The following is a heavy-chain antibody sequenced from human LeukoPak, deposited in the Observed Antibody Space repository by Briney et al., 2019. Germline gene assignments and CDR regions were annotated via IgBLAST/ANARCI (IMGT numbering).Heavy chain of an antibody. J-gene: IGHJ6*04. Sequence: GGSLRLSCAASGFTFSSYSMNWVRQAPGKGLEWVSSISSSSSYIYYADSVKGRFTISRDNAKNSLYLQMNSPRAEDTAVYYCARGSLWFGELSPGDVWGKGTTVTVSS. CDR3: ARGSLWFGELSPGDV. CDR1: GFTFSSYS. CDR2: ISSSSSYI. V-gene: IGHV3-21*01. D-gene: IGHD3-10*01.